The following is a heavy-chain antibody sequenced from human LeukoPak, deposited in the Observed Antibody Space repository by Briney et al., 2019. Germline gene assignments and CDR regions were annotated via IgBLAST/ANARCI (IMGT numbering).Heavy chain of an antibody. J-gene: IGHJ4*02. V-gene: IGHV4-34*01. CDR1: GITVSGSY. D-gene: IGHD3-10*01. Sequence: KPGGSLRLSCAASGITVSGSYMTWVRQAPGKGLEWIGEINHSGSTNYNPSLKSRVTISVDTSKNQFSLKLSSVTAADTAVYYCARGRLWTRARFDYWGQGTLVTVSS. CDR3: ARGRLWTRARFDY. CDR2: INHSGST.